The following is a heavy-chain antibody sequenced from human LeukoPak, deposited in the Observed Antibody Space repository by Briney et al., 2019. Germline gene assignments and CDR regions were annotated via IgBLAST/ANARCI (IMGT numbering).Heavy chain of an antibody. V-gene: IGHV3-23*01. J-gene: IGHJ4*02. Sequence: GGSLRLTCTASGFTFSSYAVSWVRQAPGKGLEWVSAICGSGGSTYYAALVKGRFNISRDNSKNTLYLQMNCLSAEDTAVYYCAKVLGRIAVAGTIGALDYWGQGTLVTVSS. CDR3: AKVLGRIAVAGTIGALDY. CDR1: GFTFSSYA. CDR2: ICGSGGST. D-gene: IGHD6-19*01.